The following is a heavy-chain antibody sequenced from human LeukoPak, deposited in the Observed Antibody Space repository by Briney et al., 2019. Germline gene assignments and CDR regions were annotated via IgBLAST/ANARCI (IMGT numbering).Heavy chain of an antibody. J-gene: IGHJ3*01. CDR2: FHAIGST. CDR1: GGPMSDSY. V-gene: IGHV4-4*07. D-gene: IGHD5-24*01. CDR3: ARILDRDG. Sequence: PSETLSLICTVSGGPMSDSYWYWIRHPAATGMEWIGRFHAIGSTNYNPSLKRRVIISLDTSKSQCSLSLSAVTAADTATYFCARILDRDGWSQRTLVTVS.